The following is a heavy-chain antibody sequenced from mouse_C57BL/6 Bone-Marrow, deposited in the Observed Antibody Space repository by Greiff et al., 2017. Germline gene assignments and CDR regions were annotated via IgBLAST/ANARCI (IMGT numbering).Heavy chain of an antibody. CDR2: IYPGDGDT. J-gene: IGHJ2*01. Sequence: QVQLKESGPELVKPGASVKISCKASGYAFSSSWMNWVKQRPGKGLEWIGRIYPGDGDTNYNGKFKGKATLTADKSSSTAYMQLSSLTSEDSAVYFCARGYYGLDYWGQGTTLTVAS. D-gene: IGHD1-1*01. CDR3: ARGYYGLDY. CDR1: GYAFSSSW. V-gene: IGHV1-82*01.